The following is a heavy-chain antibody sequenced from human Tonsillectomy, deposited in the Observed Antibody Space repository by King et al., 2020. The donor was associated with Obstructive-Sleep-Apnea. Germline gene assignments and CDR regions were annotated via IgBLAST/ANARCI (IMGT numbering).Heavy chain of an antibody. D-gene: IGHD1-26*01. CDR2: IRSKGYGGTT. V-gene: IGHV3-49*03. Sequence: VQLVESGGGLVQPGRSLRLSCTASGFTFGDNAMSWFRQAPGKGLEWVGFIRSKGYGGTTEYAASVKGRFTISRNDSKSIAYLQMNSLKTEDTAVYYCTSRLNLVGATDHGFDIWGQGTMATVSS. J-gene: IGHJ3*02. CDR3: TSRLNLVGATDHGFDI. CDR1: GFTFGDNA.